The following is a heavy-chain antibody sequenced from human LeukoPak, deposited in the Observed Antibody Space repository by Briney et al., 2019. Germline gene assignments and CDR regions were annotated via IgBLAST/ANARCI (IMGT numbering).Heavy chain of an antibody. J-gene: IGHJ4*02. CDR2: IIPILGIA. CDR1: GGTFSSYA. V-gene: IGHV1-69*04. CDR3: AIPMGNIAVAGRGFDY. Sequence: GASVKVSCKASGGTFSSYAISWVRQAPGQGLEWMGRIIPILGIANYAQKFQGRVTITADKSTSTAYMELSSLRSEDTAVYYCAIPMGNIAVAGRGFDYWGQGTLVTVSS. D-gene: IGHD6-19*01.